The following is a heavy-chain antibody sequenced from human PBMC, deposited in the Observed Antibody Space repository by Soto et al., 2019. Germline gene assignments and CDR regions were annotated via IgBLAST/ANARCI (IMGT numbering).Heavy chain of an antibody. CDR3: AKERLERPFYIWY. CDR1: GFTFSSYA. CDR2: ISGSGGST. D-gene: IGHD1-1*01. Sequence: EVQLLASGGGLVQPGGSLRLSCAASGFTFSSYAMSWVRQAPGKGLEWVSGISGSGGSTYYADSVKGRLTISRDNSKNTLYLQMNSLSAEDTAVYDCAKERLERPFYIWYWGQGTLVTVSS. J-gene: IGHJ4*02. V-gene: IGHV3-23*01.